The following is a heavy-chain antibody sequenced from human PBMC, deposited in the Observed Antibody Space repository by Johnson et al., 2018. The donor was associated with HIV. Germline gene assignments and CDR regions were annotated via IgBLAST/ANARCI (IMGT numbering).Heavy chain of an antibody. Sequence: QEKLVESGGGVVQPGGSLRLSCAASGFTFSDHYMSWIRQAPGKGLEWVSYISSSGNTMYYADSVKGRFTISRDNAKNSLYLQMNSLRAEDTAVYYCARAFPPSGYDFRGRSYAFDIWGQGTMVTVSS. CDR1: GFTFSDHY. D-gene: IGHD5-12*01. CDR2: ISSSGNTM. CDR3: ARAFPPSGYDFRGRSYAFDI. V-gene: IGHV3-11*04. J-gene: IGHJ3*02.